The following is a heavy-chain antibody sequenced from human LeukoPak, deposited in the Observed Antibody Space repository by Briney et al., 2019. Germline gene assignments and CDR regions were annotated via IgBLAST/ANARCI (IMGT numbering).Heavy chain of an antibody. J-gene: IGHJ3*02. Sequence: PGGSLRLSCAASGFTFSSYGMHWVRQAPGKGLEWVAVIWYDGSNKYYADSVKGRFTISRDNSKNTLYLQMNSLRAEDTAVYYCARDSEAVVFAFDTWGQGTMVTVSS. CDR2: IWYDGSNK. D-gene: IGHD3-22*01. V-gene: IGHV3-33*01. CDR3: ARDSEAVVFAFDT. CDR1: GFTFSSYG.